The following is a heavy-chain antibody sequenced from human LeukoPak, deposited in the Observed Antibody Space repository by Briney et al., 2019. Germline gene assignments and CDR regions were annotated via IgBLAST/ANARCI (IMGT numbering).Heavy chain of an antibody. Sequence: GASVKVSCKAPGYTFTSNYIHWVRQAPGQGLEWMGMIYPRDGSTSYAQKFQGRVTVTRDTSTSTVHMELSGLRSEDTAVYYCARDQEGFDYWGQGTLVTVSP. CDR3: ARDQEGFDY. CDR2: IYPRDGST. CDR1: GYTFTSNY. V-gene: IGHV1-46*01. J-gene: IGHJ4*02.